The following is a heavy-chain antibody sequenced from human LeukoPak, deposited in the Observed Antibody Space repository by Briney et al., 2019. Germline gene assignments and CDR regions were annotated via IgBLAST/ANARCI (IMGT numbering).Heavy chain of an antibody. CDR3: AKDRSTSNILTGYQDN. CDR1: GFTFSSYG. J-gene: IGHJ4*02. Sequence: PSGSLRLSCAASGFTFSSYGMHWVRQAPGKGLEWVAVISYDGGNKHYADPVKGRFTISRDNSKNTLYLQMNSLRAEDTAVYYCAKDRSTSNILTGYQDNWGQGTLVTVSS. D-gene: IGHD3-9*01. V-gene: IGHV3-30*18. CDR2: ISYDGGNK.